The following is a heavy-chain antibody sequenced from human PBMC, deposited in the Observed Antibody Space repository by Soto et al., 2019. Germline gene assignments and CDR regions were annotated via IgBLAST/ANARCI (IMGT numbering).Heavy chain of an antibody. V-gene: IGHV3-53*01. J-gene: IGHJ3*01. Sequence: DVQLVESGGGLIQPGESLRLSCAAFGLTISGKKYVAWVRQAPGKGLEWVSALYDVDGSFYADSVKGRFITSSDSSKTTVYLQMNDLRPDDTAVYYCATWHEREHAYDVWGQGTTVTVSS. D-gene: IGHD1-1*01. CDR1: GLTISGKKY. CDR2: LYDVDGS. CDR3: ATWHEREHAYDV.